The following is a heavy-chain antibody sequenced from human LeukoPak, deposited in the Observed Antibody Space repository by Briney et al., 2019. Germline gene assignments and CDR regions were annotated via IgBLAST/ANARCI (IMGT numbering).Heavy chain of an antibody. J-gene: IGHJ3*02. CDR3: ATRRGAFDI. CDR2: IYYSGST. Sequence: NPSETLSLTCTVSGGSISSYYWSWIRQPPGKGLEWIGYIYYSGSTNYNPSLKSRVTISVDTSKNQFSLKLSSVTAADTAVYYCATRRGAFDIWGQGTMVTVSS. CDR1: GGSISSYY. V-gene: IGHV4-59*12.